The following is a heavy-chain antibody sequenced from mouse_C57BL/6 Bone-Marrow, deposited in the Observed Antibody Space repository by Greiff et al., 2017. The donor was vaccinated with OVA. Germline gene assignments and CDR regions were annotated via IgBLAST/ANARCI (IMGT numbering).Heavy chain of an antibody. CDR3: ACLYDRGAMDY. CDR1: GFSLSTFGMG. Sequence: LQQSGPGILQPSQTLSLTCSFSGFSLSTFGMGVGWISQPSGKGLEWLAHIWWDDDKYNNPALKSRLTISKDTSKNQVFLKSANVDTAYTATYCCACLYDRGAMDYWGQGTSVTVSS. J-gene: IGHJ4*01. D-gene: IGHD2-3*01. V-gene: IGHV8-8*01. CDR2: IWWDDDK.